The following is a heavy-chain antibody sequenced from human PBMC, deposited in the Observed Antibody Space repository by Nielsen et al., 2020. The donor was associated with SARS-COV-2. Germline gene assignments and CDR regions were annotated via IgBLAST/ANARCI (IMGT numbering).Heavy chain of an antibody. D-gene: IGHD3-22*01. CDR2: ISSSSSYI. CDR3: ARGQWLSASPLDY. J-gene: IGHJ4*02. Sequence: GGSLRLSCAASGFTFSSYSMNWVRQAPGKGLEWVSSISSSSSYIYYADSVKGRFTISRDNAKNSLYLQMNSLRAEDTAVYYCARGQWLSASPLDYWGQGTLVTVSS. CDR1: GFTFSSYS. V-gene: IGHV3-21*01.